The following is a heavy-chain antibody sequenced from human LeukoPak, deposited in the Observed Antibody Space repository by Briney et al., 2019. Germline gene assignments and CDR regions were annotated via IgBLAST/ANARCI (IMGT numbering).Heavy chain of an antibody. D-gene: IGHD2-15*01. V-gene: IGHV4-31*03. CDR1: GGSISSGGYY. J-gene: IGHJ5*02. Sequence: SETLSLTCTVSGGSISSGGYYWSWIRQHPGKGLEWIGYIYYSGSTYYNPSLKSRVTISVDTSKNQFSLKLSSETAADTAVYYCARGPPDIVVVVAATGFDPWGQGTLVTVSS. CDR3: ARGPPDIVVVVAATGFDP. CDR2: IYYSGST.